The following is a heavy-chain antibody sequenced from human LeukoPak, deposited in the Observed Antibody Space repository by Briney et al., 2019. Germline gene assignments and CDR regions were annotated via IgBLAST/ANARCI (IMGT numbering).Heavy chain of an antibody. CDR3: ARHREGAY. V-gene: IGHV4-59*08. J-gene: IGHJ4*02. CDR2: IHHSGST. Sequence: SETLSLTCTVSGDSVSDYYWNWIRQPPGKGPEWIGYIHHSGSTNNNPSLRSRVTMSVDTSKNQFSLDLISVTAADTAVYYCARHREGAYWGQGTLVTVSS. CDR1: GDSVSDYY. D-gene: IGHD3-16*01.